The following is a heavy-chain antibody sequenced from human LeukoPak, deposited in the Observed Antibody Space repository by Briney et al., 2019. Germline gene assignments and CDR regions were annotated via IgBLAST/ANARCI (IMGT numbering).Heavy chain of an antibody. CDR2: IYYSGST. V-gene: IGHV4-59*01. Sequence: SETLSLTCTVSGGSISSYYWSWIRQPPGKGLEWIGYIYYSGSTNYNPSLKSRVTISVDTSKNQFSLKLSSVTAADTAVYYCARGGPGEFRELFYYFDYWGQGTLVTASS. CDR3: ARGGPGEFRELFYYFDY. J-gene: IGHJ4*02. D-gene: IGHD3-10*01. CDR1: GGSISSYY.